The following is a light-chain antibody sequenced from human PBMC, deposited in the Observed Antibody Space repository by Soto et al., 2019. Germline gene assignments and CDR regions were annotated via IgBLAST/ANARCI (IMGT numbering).Light chain of an antibody. Sequence: QSVLTQPPSASGTPGQRVTISCSGSSSNIGSNTVNWYQHLPGTAPKLLIYTNNQRPSGVPDRFSGSKSGTSASLAISGLQSGDEADYYCVAWDDSLNGYVFGPGTKVTV. V-gene: IGLV1-44*01. CDR2: TNN. J-gene: IGLJ1*01. CDR3: VAWDDSLNGYV. CDR1: SSNIGSNT.